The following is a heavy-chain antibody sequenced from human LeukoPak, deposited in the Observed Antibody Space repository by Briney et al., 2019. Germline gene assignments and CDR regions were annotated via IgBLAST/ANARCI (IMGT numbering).Heavy chain of an antibody. CDR3: ARGTGTGWRFDF. Sequence: GGSLRLSCAASGFTFDDYGMSWVRQAPGKGLEWVSGINWNGGSTGYADSVKGRFTISRDNAKNSVYLQMNSLRDDDTAVYYCARGTGTGWRFDFWGQGTLVTVSS. J-gene: IGHJ4*02. CDR1: GFTFDDYG. CDR2: INWNGGST. D-gene: IGHD3/OR15-3a*01. V-gene: IGHV3-20*04.